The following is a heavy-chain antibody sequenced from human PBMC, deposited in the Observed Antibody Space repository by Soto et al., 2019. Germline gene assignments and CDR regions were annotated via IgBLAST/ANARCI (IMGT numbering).Heavy chain of an antibody. CDR3: AKHGQVLAAAVY. V-gene: IGHV4-39*01. D-gene: IGHD2-15*01. CDR2: INYGGKT. Sequence: QVQLQESGPGLVKPSETLFLTCTVSGGSITSDAYQWGWIRQPPGKGLEWIGSINYGGKTYFNPSLKSRVTISVDTSKNQISLNLNSVTAADMAVYYCAKHGQVLAAAVYWGQGTLVTVSS. J-gene: IGHJ4*02. CDR1: GGSITSDAYQ.